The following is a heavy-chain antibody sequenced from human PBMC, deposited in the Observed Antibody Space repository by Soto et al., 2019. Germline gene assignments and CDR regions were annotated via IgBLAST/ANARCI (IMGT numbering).Heavy chain of an antibody. Sequence: QVQLVESGGGVVQPGRSLRLSCAASGFTFSSYAMHWVRQAPGKGLEWVAVISYDGSNKYYADSVKGRFTISRDNSKNTLYLQMNSLRAEDTAVYYCARDVSPAAIAGFGYWGQGTLVTVSS. D-gene: IGHD2-2*02. J-gene: IGHJ4*02. CDR2: ISYDGSNK. CDR3: ARDVSPAAIAGFGY. V-gene: IGHV3-30-3*01. CDR1: GFTFSSYA.